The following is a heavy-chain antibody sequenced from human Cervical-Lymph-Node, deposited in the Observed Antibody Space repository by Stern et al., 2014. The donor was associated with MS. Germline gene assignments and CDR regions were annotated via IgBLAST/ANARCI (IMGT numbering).Heavy chain of an antibody. CDR1: GYTFTAYY. D-gene: IGHD4-17*01. Sequence: HVQLVESGAEVKKPGASVSVSCKASGYTFTAYYLHWVRQAPGHGLEWMGWINPNNGDTKYAQNFQGWVTMTRDTSISTAYMDLSSLTSDDTAIYYCARDLGTVTTPGDYWGQGTLVTVSS. J-gene: IGHJ4*02. CDR3: ARDLGTVTTPGDY. V-gene: IGHV1-2*04. CDR2: INPNNGDT.